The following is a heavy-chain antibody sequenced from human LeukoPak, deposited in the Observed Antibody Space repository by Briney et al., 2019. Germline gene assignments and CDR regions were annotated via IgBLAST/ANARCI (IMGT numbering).Heavy chain of an antibody. CDR2: IKTDGSEK. J-gene: IGHJ4*02. D-gene: IGHD2-2*01. Sequence: GGSLRLSCEASGFTFSSYWMSWVRQAPGKGLEWVANIKTDGSEKYYVDSVKGRFTISKDNAKNTVYLQMNNLRAEDTAVYYCVSFYETYWGRGTLVTVSS. V-gene: IGHV3-7*01. CDR3: VSFYETY. CDR1: GFTFSSYW.